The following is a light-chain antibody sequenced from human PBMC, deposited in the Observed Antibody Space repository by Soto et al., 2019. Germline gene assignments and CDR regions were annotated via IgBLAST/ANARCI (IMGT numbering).Light chain of an antibody. J-gene: IGLJ2*01. Sequence: QSALTQPASVSGSPGQSITISCTGTSSDVGGYDYVSWYQQHPGRAPKLMIYDVTYRPSGVSNRFSGSKSGNTASLTISGLQAEDEADYYCSSYTSSSTLFGVGTKLTVL. CDR3: SSYTSSSTL. CDR2: DVT. V-gene: IGLV2-14*01. CDR1: SSDVGGYDY.